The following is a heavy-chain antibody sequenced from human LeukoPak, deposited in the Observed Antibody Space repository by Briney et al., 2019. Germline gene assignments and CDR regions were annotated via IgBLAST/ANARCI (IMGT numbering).Heavy chain of an antibody. V-gene: IGHV3-64D*06. CDR2: ISSNGGST. D-gene: IGHD2/OR15-2a*01. J-gene: IGHJ4*02. Sequence: GGSLRLSCSASGFTFSSYVMHWVRQAPGKGLEYVSTISSNGGSTYYADSVKGGFTISRDNSKNTLYLQMSSLRAEDTAVYYCVKDSLDFYFDYWGQGTLVTVSS. CDR3: VKDSLDFYFDY. CDR1: GFTFSSYV.